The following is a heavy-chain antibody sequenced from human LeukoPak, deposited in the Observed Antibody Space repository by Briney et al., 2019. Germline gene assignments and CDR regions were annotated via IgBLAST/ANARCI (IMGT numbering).Heavy chain of an antibody. J-gene: IGHJ4*02. D-gene: IGHD2-2*01. Sequence: PSETLSLTCTVSGGAIGSSSYYWGWIRQPPGKGLEWIGSIYYSGSTYYNPSLKSRVTISVDTSKNQFSLKLSSVTAADTAVYYCARVGVVPADLDYWGQGTLVTVSS. V-gene: IGHV4-39*07. CDR3: ARVGVVPADLDY. CDR1: GGAIGSSSYY. CDR2: IYYSGST.